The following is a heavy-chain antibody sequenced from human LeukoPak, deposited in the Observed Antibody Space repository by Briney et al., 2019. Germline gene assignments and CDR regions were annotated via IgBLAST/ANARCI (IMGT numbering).Heavy chain of an antibody. CDR1: GGSIESYY. D-gene: IGHD3-9*01. CDR2: IAASGTT. J-gene: IGHJ4*02. Sequence: SETLSLTCSVSGGSIESYYWSWIRQPPGKGLEFIGYIAASGTTKHNPPLKSRVTLSMDTSKNQFSLKPRSVTAADTAVYFCARFPYFEGFDYWGQGTQVIVSS. V-gene: IGHV4-4*08. CDR3: ARFPYFEGFDY.